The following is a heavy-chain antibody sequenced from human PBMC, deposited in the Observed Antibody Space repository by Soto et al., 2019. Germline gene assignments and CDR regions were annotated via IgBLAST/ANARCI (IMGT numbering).Heavy chain of an antibody. D-gene: IGHD1-1*01. CDR2: LYDLDGS. CDR3: ATWHEREHAYDV. V-gene: IGHV3-53*01. CDR1: GFTISGKKY. J-gene: IGHJ3*01. Sequence: DVQLVESGGGLIQPGESLRLSCAAFGFTISGKKYVAWLRQAPGKGLGWVSALYDLDGSFYAASVKGRFTTSSDSSKTTVYLQMNDLRPDDTAVYYCATWHEREHAYDVWGQGTTVTVSS.